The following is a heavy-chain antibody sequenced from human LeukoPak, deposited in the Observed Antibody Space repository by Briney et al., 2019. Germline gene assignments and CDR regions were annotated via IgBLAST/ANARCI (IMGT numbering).Heavy chain of an antibody. CDR1: GYTFTSYG. CDR2: ISAYNGNT. Sequence: GASVKVSCKASGYTFTSYGISWVRQAPVQGLEWMGWISAYNGNTNYAQKLQGRVTMTTDTSTSKAYMELRSLRSDDTAVYYCAREGYYNVVWGSYRYTVPFDHWGQGSLVTVSS. CDR3: AREGYYNVVWGSYRYTVPFDH. J-gene: IGHJ5*02. D-gene: IGHD3-16*02. V-gene: IGHV1-18*01.